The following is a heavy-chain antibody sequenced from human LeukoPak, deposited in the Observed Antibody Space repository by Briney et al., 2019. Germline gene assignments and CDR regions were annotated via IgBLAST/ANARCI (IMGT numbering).Heavy chain of an antibody. CDR3: ARDPPPDVEMATTTTDY. Sequence: ASVKVSCKASGGTFSSYAISWVRQAPGQGLEWMGGIIPIFGTANYAQKFQGRVTITADESTSTAYMELGSLRSEDTAVYYCARDPPPDVEMATTTTDYWGQGTLVTVSS. J-gene: IGHJ4*02. V-gene: IGHV1-69*13. CDR1: GGTFSSYA. D-gene: IGHD5-24*01. CDR2: IIPIFGTA.